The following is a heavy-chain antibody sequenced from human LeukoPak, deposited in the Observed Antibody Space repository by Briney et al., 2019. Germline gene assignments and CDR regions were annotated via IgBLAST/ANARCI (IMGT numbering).Heavy chain of an antibody. D-gene: IGHD2-21*02. Sequence: PWETLSLTCTVSGGSISSYHWSWIRQPPGKGLEWIGYIYYSGSTNYNPSLKSRVTISVDTSKNQFSLKLSSVTAADTAVYYCAREAYCGGDCYSGFDYWGQGTLVTVSS. CDR1: GGSISSYH. J-gene: IGHJ4*02. CDR2: IYYSGST. V-gene: IGHV4-59*01. CDR3: AREAYCGGDCYSGFDY.